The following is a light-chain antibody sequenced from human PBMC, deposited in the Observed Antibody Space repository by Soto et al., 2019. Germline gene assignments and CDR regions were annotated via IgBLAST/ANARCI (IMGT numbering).Light chain of an antibody. V-gene: IGLV2-11*01. J-gene: IGLJ2*01. CDR3: CSYAGSVV. Sequence: QSALTQPRSVSGSPGQSVTISCTGTSSDVGGYNYVSWYQQHPGKAPKLMIYDVSKRPSGVPDRFSGSKSGNTASLTISGLQVEDEADYYDCSYAGSVVFGGRTNVTVL. CDR2: DVS. CDR1: SSDVGGYNY.